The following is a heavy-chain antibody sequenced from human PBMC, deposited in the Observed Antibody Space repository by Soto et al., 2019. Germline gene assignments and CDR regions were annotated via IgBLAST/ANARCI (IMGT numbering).Heavy chain of an antibody. Sequence: ASVKVSCKASGYTFTGYFIHWVRQAPGEGLEWVGYINPNSGVTKYAPRFLGRVTITRDTSIRTAYMDLNNLRSDDTAVYFCARGGVSKLAALPLGPGTRGTVSS. CDR2: INPNSGVT. D-gene: IGHD2-15*01. J-gene: IGHJ5*02. CDR1: GYTFTGYF. CDR3: ARGGVSKLAALP. V-gene: IGHV1-2*02.